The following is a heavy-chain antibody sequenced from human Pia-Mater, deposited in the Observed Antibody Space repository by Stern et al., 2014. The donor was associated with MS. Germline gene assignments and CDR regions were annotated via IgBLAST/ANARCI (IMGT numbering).Heavy chain of an antibody. J-gene: IGHJ6*02. CDR3: ARYCSSSNCYRYYGMDV. D-gene: IGHD2-2*01. CDR2: ISSSGSNK. V-gene: IGHV3-21*01. CDR1: GFTSSSYG. Sequence: EVQLLESGGGLLKPGGSLRLSCAASGFTSSSYGMHWVRQAPGKGLEWVSSISSSGSNKYSADSVQGRFTISRDNSQNPLSLQMNSLRAEETGIYYCARYCSSSNCYRYYGMDVWGQGTTVIVSS.